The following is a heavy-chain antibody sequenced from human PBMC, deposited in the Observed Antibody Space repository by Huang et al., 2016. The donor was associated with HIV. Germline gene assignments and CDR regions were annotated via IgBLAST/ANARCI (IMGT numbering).Heavy chain of an antibody. Sequence: QVQLVQSGAEVAKPGASVNLYCQASGFNFLTYALHWVRQAPGKRLDGMGWMNGDGRTKYSQKCQGRVTITRDRSSSTVYVDFKSLTDEDTAVYYCARDKEAGTPFFDPWGQGTLVTVSS. V-gene: IGHV1-3*01. CDR1: GFNFLTYA. J-gene: IGHJ5*02. CDR3: ARDKEAGTPFFDP. CDR2: MNGDGRT. D-gene: IGHD6-19*01.